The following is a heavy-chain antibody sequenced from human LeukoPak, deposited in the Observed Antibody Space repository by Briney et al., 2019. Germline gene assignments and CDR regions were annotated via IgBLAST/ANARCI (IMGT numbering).Heavy chain of an antibody. Sequence: PSETPSLTCTVSGGSISSYYWSWIRQPPGKGLEWIGYIYTSGSTNYNPSLKSRVTISVDTSKNQFSLKLSSVTAADTAVYYCARHSCSSTSCYLDYWGQGTLVTVSS. CDR2: IYTSGST. V-gene: IGHV4-4*09. D-gene: IGHD2-2*01. CDR3: ARHSCSSTSCYLDY. J-gene: IGHJ4*02. CDR1: GGSISSYY.